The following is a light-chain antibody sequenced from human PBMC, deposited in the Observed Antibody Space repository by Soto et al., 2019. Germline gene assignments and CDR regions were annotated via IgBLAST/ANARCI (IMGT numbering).Light chain of an antibody. CDR1: QTISSW. J-gene: IGKJ1*01. Sequence: DIQMTQSPPTLSGYVGDRVTITCRASQTISSWLAWYQQKPGKAPKLLIYKASTLKSGVPSRFSGSGSGTEFTLTISSLQPDDFATYYCQHYNSYSEAFGQGTKV. CDR3: QHYNSYSEA. V-gene: IGKV1-5*03. CDR2: KAS.